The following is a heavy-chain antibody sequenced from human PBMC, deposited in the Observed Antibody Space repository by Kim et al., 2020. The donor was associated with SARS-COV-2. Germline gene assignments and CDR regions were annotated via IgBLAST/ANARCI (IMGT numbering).Heavy chain of an antibody. CDR1: GGSISSSSYY. D-gene: IGHD3-3*01. CDR3: ARTIKLRFLEWGRGYY. Sequence: SETLSLTCTVSGGSISSSSYYWGWIRQPPGKGLEWIGSIYYSGSTYYNPSLKSRVTISVDTSKNQFSLKLSSVTAADTAVYYCARTIKLRFLEWGRGYY. V-gene: IGHV4-39*01. J-gene: IGHJ6*01. CDR2: IYYSGST.